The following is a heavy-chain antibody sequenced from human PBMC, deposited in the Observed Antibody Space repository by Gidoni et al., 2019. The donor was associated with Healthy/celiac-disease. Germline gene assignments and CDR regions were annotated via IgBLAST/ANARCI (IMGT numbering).Heavy chain of an antibody. V-gene: IGHV3-21*01. D-gene: IGHD3-16*01. CDR1: RFTYSSSS. Sequence: EVQPVESGGGLVKAGGSLSRSGAASRFTYSSSSMNLVRQAPGKGLEGVSSISSSSSYIYYADSVKGRFTISRDNAKNSLYLQMNSLRAEDTAVYDCARVFGADLSPSYWYFDLWGRGTLVTVSA. CDR3: ARVFGADLSPSYWYFDL. CDR2: ISSSSSYI. J-gene: IGHJ2*01.